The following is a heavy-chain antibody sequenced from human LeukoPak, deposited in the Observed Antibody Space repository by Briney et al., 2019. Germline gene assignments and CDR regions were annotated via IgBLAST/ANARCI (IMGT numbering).Heavy chain of an antibody. CDR1: GGTFSSYA. V-gene: IGHV1-69*04. J-gene: IGHJ3*02. CDR2: MVPILGIA. D-gene: IGHD2-15*01. Sequence: ASMKVSCKASGGTFSSYAISWVRQAPGQGLEWMGRMVPILGIANYAQKFQGRVTITADKSTSTAYMELSSLRSEDTAVYYCARACSGGSCYHYDAFDIWGQGTMVTVSS. CDR3: ARACSGGSCYHYDAFDI.